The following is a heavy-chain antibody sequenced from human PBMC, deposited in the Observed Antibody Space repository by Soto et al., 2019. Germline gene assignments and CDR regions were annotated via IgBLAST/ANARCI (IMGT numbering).Heavy chain of an antibody. CDR2: IYYSGST. J-gene: IGHJ4*02. CDR1: GGSISSYY. CDR3: ARKSGGSQPFDF. Sequence: SETLSLTCTVSGGSISSYYWSWILQPPGKGLEWIGYIYYSGSTNYNPSLKSRVTISVDTSKNQFSLKLSSVTAADTAVYYCARKSGGSQPFDFWGQGTLVTVSS. D-gene: IGHD2-15*01. V-gene: IGHV4-59*12.